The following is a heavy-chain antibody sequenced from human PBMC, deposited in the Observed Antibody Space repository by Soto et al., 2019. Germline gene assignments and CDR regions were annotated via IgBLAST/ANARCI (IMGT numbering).Heavy chain of an antibody. J-gene: IGHJ3*02. CDR1: GGSISSGDYY. CDR3: ARDAPIRARAFDI. Sequence: ASETLSLTCTVSGGSISSGDYYWSWIRQPPGKGLEWIGYIYYSGSTYYNPSLKSRVTISVDTSKNQFSLKLSSVTAADTAVYYCARDAPIRARAFDIWGQGTMVTVSS. V-gene: IGHV4-30-4*01. CDR2: IYYSGST.